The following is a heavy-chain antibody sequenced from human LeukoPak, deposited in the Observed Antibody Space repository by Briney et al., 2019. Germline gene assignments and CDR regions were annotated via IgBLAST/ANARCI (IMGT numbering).Heavy chain of an antibody. CDR2: ISAYNGDT. V-gene: IGHV1-18*01. CDR1: GYTFTNYD. Sequence: ASVKVSCTTSGYTFTNYDLSWVRQAPGQGLEWMGWISAYNGDTDYAHNFQGRVTLTTDTSTSTAYMELRSLTSDDTAVYYCARDSEGSTDWGQGTLVTVSS. J-gene: IGHJ4*02. D-gene: IGHD1-26*01. CDR3: ARDSEGSTD.